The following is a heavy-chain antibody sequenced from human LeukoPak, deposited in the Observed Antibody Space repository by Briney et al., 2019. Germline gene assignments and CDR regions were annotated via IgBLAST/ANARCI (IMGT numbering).Heavy chain of an antibody. CDR3: AREGGWLQLKRWGFDY. CDR2: VSHSGTT. V-gene: IGHV4-34*01. CDR1: GGSLGSYY. J-gene: IGHJ4*02. D-gene: IGHD5-24*01. Sequence: SETLTLTCAVYGGSLGSYYWSWIRQSPGKGLEWIGEVSHSGTTTYNPSLKGRVIISMDTSKRQFSLKVTSVTAADTAIYYCAREGGWLQLKRWGFDYWGQGTPVTVSS.